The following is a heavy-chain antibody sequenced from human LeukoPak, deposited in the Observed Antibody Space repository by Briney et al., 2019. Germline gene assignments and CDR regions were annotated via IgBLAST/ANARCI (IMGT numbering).Heavy chain of an antibody. J-gene: IGHJ4*02. CDR1: GGSISGTDLY. D-gene: IGHD2-2*01. V-gene: IGHV4-39*01. CDR3: VRPNRCTDTSCYSFDY. Sequence: PSEALSLTCTVSGGSISGTDLYWGWIRQLPGKGLEWIGNIHSSGNSFCNPALKSRVTMSVNTSKNQFSLKLTSVTAADTAVYYCVRPNRCTDTSCYSFDYWGQGVLVTVSS. CDR2: IHSSGNS.